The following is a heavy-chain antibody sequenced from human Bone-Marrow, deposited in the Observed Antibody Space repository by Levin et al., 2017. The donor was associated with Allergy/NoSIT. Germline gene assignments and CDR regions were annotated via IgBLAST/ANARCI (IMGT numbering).Heavy chain of an antibody. D-gene: IGHD2-21*02. J-gene: IGHJ3*02. CDR1: GFTFGDSA. CDR2: IRSKAYGGTT. Sequence: GGSLRLSCTASGFTFGDSAMSWFRQAPGKGLEWVGFIRSKAYGGTTEYAASVKGRFTISRDDSKSIAYLQMNSLKTEDTAVYYCTRGEGTVVVVTATQSFGAFDIWGQGTMVTVSS. CDR3: TRGEGTVVVVTATQSFGAFDI. V-gene: IGHV3-49*03.